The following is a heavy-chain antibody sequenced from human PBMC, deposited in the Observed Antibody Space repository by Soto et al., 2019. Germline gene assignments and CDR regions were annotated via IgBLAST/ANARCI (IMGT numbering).Heavy chain of an antibody. CDR3: ARTRMIESWIDY. CDR2: VYYSGST. J-gene: IGHJ4*01. CDR1: GDSISTYY. V-gene: IGHV4-59*01. Sequence: SETLSLTCDVSGDSISTYYWSWIRQPPGKGLEWIGYVYYSGSTLYNPSLESRVTMSIDMSKKQVCLKLTSVIAADTAVYYCARTRMIESWIDYWGHGTLVTVSS. D-gene: IGHD2-21*01.